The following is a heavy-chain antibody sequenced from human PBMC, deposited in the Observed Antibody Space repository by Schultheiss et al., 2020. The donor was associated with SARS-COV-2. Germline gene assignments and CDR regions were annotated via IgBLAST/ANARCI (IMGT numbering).Heavy chain of an antibody. Sequence: SETLSLTCTVSGGSVSSGSYYWSWIRQPPGKGLEWIGYIYYSGSTNYNPSLKSRVTISVDTSKNQFSLKLSSVTAADTAVYYCARGGGGNSYAYYYYGMDVWGEGTTVTVAS. V-gene: IGHV4-61*01. J-gene: IGHJ6*04. D-gene: IGHD4-23*01. CDR1: GGSVSSGSYY. CDR3: ARGGGGNSYAYYYYGMDV. CDR2: IYYSGST.